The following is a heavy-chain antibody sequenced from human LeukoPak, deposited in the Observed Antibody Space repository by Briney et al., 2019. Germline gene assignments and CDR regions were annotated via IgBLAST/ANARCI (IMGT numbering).Heavy chain of an antibody. Sequence: GASVKVSCKASGYTFTSYGISWVRQAPGQGLEWMGWISAYNGNTNYALKLQGRVTMTTDTSTSTAYMELRSLRSDDTAVYYCARNPKLLWFGELIPYGMDVWGQGTTVTVSS. D-gene: IGHD3-10*01. CDR2: ISAYNGNT. CDR3: ARNPKLLWFGELIPYGMDV. V-gene: IGHV1-18*01. CDR1: GYTFTSYG. J-gene: IGHJ6*02.